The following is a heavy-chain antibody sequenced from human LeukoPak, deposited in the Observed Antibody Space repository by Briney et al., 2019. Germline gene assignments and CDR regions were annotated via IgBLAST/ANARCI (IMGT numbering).Heavy chain of an antibody. D-gene: IGHD2-15*01. V-gene: IGHV3-74*01. CDR1: GFTFISHW. CDR3: SRGLSSREDY. CDR2: INSDGSTI. Sequence: GGSLRLSCAASGFTFISHWMHWVRQAPGKGLVWVSRINSDGSTINYADSVKGRFTISRDNAKDTVYLQMNSLGAEDTAVYYCSRGLSSREDYWGQGTLVTVSS. J-gene: IGHJ4*02.